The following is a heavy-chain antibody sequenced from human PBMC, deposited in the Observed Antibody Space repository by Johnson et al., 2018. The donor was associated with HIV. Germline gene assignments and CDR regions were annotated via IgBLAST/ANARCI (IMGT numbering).Heavy chain of an antibody. D-gene: IGHD6-6*01. V-gene: IGHV3-23*04. J-gene: IGHJ3*02. CDR3: AKEGLRSSLRSGDAFDI. Sequence: EQLVESGGGLVKPGGSLRLSCAASGFTFGDYYMSWVRQAPGKGLEWVSAISGSGGSTYYADSVKGRFTISRDNSKNTLYLQMNSLRAEDTAVYYCAKEGLRSSLRSGDAFDIWGHGTLVTVSS. CDR1: GFTFGDYY. CDR2: ISGSGGST.